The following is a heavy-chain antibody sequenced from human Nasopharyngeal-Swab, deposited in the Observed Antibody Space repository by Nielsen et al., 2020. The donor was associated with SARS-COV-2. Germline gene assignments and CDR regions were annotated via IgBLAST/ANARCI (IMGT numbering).Heavy chain of an antibody. D-gene: IGHD3-16*01. V-gene: IGHV3-66*03. Sequence: GESLKISCAASGFTVNSNFMTWVRQAPGKGLEWVSLIYSSGGTHYADSVKGRFTISRDNSRNTLYLHMNSLRTDDTGVFYCATEGGSTDFNYWGRGTLVTVSS. J-gene: IGHJ4*02. CDR2: IYSSGGT. CDR1: GFTVNSNF. CDR3: ATEGGSTDFNY.